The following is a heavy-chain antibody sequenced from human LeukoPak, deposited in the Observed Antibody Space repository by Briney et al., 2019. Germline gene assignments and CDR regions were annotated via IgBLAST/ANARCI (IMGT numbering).Heavy chain of an antibody. Sequence: PSETLSLTCAVYGGSFSGYYWSWIRQPPGKGLEWIGEINHSGSTNYNPSLKSRVTISVDTSKNQFSLKLSSVTAADTAVYYCASFMNRGYSYGYRPQGQFDYWGQGTLVTVSS. CDR2: INHSGST. J-gene: IGHJ4*02. CDR1: GGSFSGYY. CDR3: ASFMNRGYSYGYRPQGQFDY. D-gene: IGHD5-18*01. V-gene: IGHV4-34*01.